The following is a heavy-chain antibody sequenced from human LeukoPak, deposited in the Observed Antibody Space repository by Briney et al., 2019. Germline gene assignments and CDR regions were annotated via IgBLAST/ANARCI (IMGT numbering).Heavy chain of an antibody. CDR3: ARDKFGGTDY. Sequence: GGSLRLSCAASGFTFSSSWMSWVRQAPGKGLEWVANIKPDGSEKYYVDSVKGRLTISRDNAKNSVYLQMKSLRAGDTAVYYCARDKFGGTDYWGQGTLVTVSS. CDR1: GFTFSSSW. D-gene: IGHD3-16*01. CDR2: IKPDGSEK. J-gene: IGHJ4*02. V-gene: IGHV3-7*01.